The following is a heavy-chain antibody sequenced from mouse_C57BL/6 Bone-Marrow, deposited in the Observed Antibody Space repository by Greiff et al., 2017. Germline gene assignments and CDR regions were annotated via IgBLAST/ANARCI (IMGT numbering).Heavy chain of an antibody. CDR1: GFPITSGYY. CDR3: AGDRYGNYRFAY. D-gene: IGHD2-1*01. V-gene: IGHV12-3*01. Sequence: QVQLKESGPGLVKPSQSLFLTCSITGFPITSGYYWIWMRQSPGKPLEWMGYITHSGETFYNPSLQSPISITRETSKNQFFLQLNSVTTEDTAMYYCAGDRYGNYRFAYWGQGTLVTVSA. J-gene: IGHJ3*01. CDR2: ITHSGET.